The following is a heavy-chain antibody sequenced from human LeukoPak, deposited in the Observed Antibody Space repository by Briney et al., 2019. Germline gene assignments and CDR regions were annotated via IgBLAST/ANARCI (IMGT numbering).Heavy chain of an antibody. J-gene: IGHJ6*02. D-gene: IGHD6-13*01. CDR3: ARSTSRGSSWSDYYYYYGMDV. Sequence: SETLSLTCAASGGSISSSNWWSWVRQPPGKGLEWIGEIYHSGSTNYNPSLKSRVTISVDKSKNQFSLKLSSVTAADTAVYYCARSTSRGSSWSDYYYYYGMDVWGQGTTVTVSS. CDR2: IYHSGST. CDR1: GGSISSSNW. V-gene: IGHV4-4*02.